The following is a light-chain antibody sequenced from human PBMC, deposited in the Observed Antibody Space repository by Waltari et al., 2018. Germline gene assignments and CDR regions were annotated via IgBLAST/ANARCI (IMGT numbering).Light chain of an antibody. CDR1: QSVLHSSNNKNY. V-gene: IGKV4-1*01. J-gene: IGKJ1*01. CDR3: QQYYSTCQ. CDR2: WAS. Sequence: DIVMTQSPDSLAVSLGGWATINCKSSQSVLHSSNNKNYLAWYQQKPGQPPKLLIYWASTRESGVPDRFSGSGSGTDFTLTISSLQAEDVAVYYCQQYYSTCQFGQGTKVEIK.